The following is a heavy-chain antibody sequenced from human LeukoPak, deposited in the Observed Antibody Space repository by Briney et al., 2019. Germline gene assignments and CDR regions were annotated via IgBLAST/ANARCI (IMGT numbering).Heavy chain of an antibody. CDR1: GGSISSYY. D-gene: IGHD3-16*01. Sequence: SETLSLTGTVSGGSISSYYWSWIRQPAGKGLEWIGRIYSSGSTNYNPSLKSRVTMSVDTSKNQFSLNLSSVTAADTAVYYCARAPTREGGGALFDYWGQGTLVTVSS. CDR2: IYSSGST. CDR3: ARAPTREGGGALFDY. J-gene: IGHJ4*02. V-gene: IGHV4-4*07.